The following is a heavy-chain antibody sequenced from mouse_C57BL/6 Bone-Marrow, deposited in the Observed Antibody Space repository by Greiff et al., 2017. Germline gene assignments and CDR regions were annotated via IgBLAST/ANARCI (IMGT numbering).Heavy chain of an antibody. CDR1: GYSITSGYY. D-gene: IGHD1-1*01. V-gene: IGHV3-6*01. CDR3: ARPPYYGSSYDAMDY. CDR2: ISYDGSN. Sequence: EVQVVESGPGLVKPSQSLSLTCSVTGYSITSGYYWNWIRQFPGNKLEWMGYISYDGSNNYNPSLKNRISITRDTSKNQFFLKLNSVTTEDTATYYCARPPYYGSSYDAMDYWGQGTSVTVSS. J-gene: IGHJ4*01.